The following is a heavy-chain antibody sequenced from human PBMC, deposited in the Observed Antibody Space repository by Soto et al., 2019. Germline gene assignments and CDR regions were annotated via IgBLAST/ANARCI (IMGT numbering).Heavy chain of an antibody. J-gene: IGHJ4*02. V-gene: IGHV3-30-3*01. CDR1: GFTFSSYA. CDR3: ARVMPVAGPYFDY. D-gene: IGHD6-19*01. Sequence: QVQLVESGGGVVQPGRSLRLSCAASGFTFSSYAMHWVRQAPGKGLEWVAVISYDGSNKYYADSVKGRFTISRDNSKNTLYLQMNSLRAEDTAVYYCARVMPVAGPYFDYWGQGTLVTVSS. CDR2: ISYDGSNK.